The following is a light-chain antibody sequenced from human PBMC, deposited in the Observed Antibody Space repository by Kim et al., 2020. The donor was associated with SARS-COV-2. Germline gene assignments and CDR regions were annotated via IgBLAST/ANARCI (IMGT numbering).Light chain of an antibody. CDR2: GAS. Sequence: SPAERATHAGRASQSVSSSYLAWYQQKPGQAPRLLIYGASSRATGIPDRFSGSGSGTDFTLTISRLEPEDFAVYYCQQYGSSPRTFGQGTKVDIK. V-gene: IGKV3-20*01. CDR1: QSVSSSY. CDR3: QQYGSSPRT. J-gene: IGKJ1*01.